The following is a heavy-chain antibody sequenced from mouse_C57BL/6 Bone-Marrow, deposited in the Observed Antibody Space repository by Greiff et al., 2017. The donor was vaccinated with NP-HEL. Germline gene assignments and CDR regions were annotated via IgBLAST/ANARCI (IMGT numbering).Heavy chain of an antibody. CDR1: GFTFSSYA. CDR2: ISDGGSYT. V-gene: IGHV5-4*01. CDR3: ARDGNEDY. J-gene: IGHJ2*01. Sequence: EVKVEESGGGLVKPGGSLKLSCAASGFTFSSYAMSWVRQTPEKRLEWVATISDGGSYTYYPDNVKGRFTISRDNAKNNLYLQMSHLKSEDTAMYYCARDGNEDYWGQGTTLTVSS.